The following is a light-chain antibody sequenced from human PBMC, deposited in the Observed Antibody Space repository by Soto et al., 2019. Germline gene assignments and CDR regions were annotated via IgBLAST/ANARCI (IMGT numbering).Light chain of an antibody. CDR1: GDISKC. Sequence: DIQMTKFPSSLSASVGDRVTTSCRATGDISKCLAWYQRKPGKDPTLLIYGESTLQSGVPYRYSGIGSGTEFTLTIGSLQPVDVATYYCQKCGSAPLTFGGGTKVEI. CDR2: GES. J-gene: IGKJ4*01. V-gene: IGKV1-27*01. CDR3: QKCGSAPLT.